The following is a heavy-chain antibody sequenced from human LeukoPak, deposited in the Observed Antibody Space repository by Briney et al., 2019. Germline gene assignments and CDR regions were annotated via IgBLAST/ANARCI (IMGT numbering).Heavy chain of an antibody. CDR3: ARLAPPGRTWFDP. CDR1: GYSFTSYW. J-gene: IGHJ5*02. V-gene: IGHV5-51*01. Sequence: KRGESLKISCKGSGYSFTSYWIGWVRQMPGKGLEWMGIIYPGDSDTRYSPSFQGQVTISADKSISTAYLQWSSLKAADTTMYYCARLAPPGRTWFDPWGQGTLVTVSS. D-gene: IGHD6-6*01. CDR2: IYPGDSDT.